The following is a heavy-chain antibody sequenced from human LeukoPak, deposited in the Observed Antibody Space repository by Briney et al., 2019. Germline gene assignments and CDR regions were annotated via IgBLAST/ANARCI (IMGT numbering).Heavy chain of an antibody. CDR1: GFTFIDSA. D-gene: IGHD5-24*01. Sequence: GGSLRLSCAASGFTFIDSAMTWVRQAPGKGLDWVSLISFNGANSYYADSVKGRFAISRDNSKDTLFLQMNSLRAEDTAIYYCARDIQLSTWGLGTMVTVSS. CDR2: ISFNGANS. V-gene: IGHV3-23*01. J-gene: IGHJ3*01. CDR3: ARDIQLST.